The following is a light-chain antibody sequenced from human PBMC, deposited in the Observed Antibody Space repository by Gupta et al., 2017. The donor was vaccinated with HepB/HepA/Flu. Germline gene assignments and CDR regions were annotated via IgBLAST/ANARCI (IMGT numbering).Light chain of an antibody. CDR3: QSADSSGTYVV. CDR1: ALPKQY. Sequence: SYELKQPPAVSVSPGQTARTTSSGDALPKQYAYWYQQKPVQAPVLVIYKDSERPSGIPERFSGSSSGTTVTLTISGVQAEDEADYYCQSADSSGTYVVFGGGTKLTVL. CDR2: KDS. J-gene: IGLJ2*01. V-gene: IGLV3-25*03.